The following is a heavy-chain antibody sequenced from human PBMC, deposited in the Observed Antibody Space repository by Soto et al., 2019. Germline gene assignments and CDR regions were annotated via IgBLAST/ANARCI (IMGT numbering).Heavy chain of an antibody. CDR3: ARDAPLRYFDWFSSRDAFDI. D-gene: IGHD3-9*01. Sequence: EVQLVESGGGLVQPGGSLRLSCAASGFTFSSYWMSWVRQAPGKGLEWVANIKQDGSEKYYVDSVKGRFTISRDNAKKSLYLQMNSLRAEDTAVYYCARDAPLRYFDWFSSRDAFDIWGQGTMVTVSS. CDR2: IKQDGSEK. CDR1: GFTFSSYW. J-gene: IGHJ3*02. V-gene: IGHV3-7*01.